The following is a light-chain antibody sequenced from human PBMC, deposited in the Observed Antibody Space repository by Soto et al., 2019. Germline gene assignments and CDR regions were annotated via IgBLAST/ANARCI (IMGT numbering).Light chain of an antibody. CDR3: QQYDSSWT. CDR1: QIVPSNF. J-gene: IGKJ1*01. V-gene: IGKV3-20*01. Sequence: EIVLTQSPGTLSLSPGERATLSCRASQIVPSNFLAWYQQKPGQAPILLIYDVSRRATGIPDRFSGSGSGTDFTLTINRLEPEDFAVYYCQQYDSSWTFGQGTKVDIK. CDR2: DVS.